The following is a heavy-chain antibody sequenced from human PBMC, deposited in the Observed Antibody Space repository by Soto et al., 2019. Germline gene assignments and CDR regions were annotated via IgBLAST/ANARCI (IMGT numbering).Heavy chain of an antibody. D-gene: IGHD4-17*01. V-gene: IGHV4-39*01. Sequence: SETLSLTCTVSGGSITSSSYHWGWIRQPPGKGLEWIGGIYYSGRSYYNPSPKSRVTMSVDTSKNQFSLTLNSVTATDAAVYYCARQRTTVVTQAYFDHLGQGTLVTVSS. CDR2: IYYSGRS. CDR3: ARQRTTVVTQAYFDH. CDR1: GGSITSSSYH. J-gene: IGHJ4*02.